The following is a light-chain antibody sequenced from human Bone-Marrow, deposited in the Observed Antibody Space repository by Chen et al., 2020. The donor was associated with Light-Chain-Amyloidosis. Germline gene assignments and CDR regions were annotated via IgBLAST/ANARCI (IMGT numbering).Light chain of an antibody. CDR2: AVS. Sequence: QSALTQPASVSGSPGQAITISCTGTSGDVGTYNYVSWYQQHPGQAPKVMIYAVSNRPSGVSNRFSGSKSGNTASLTISGLQAEDEADYYCSSFTSSSSYVFGPGTKVTVL. CDR3: SSFTSSSSYV. V-gene: IGLV2-14*01. CDR1: SGDVGTYNY. J-gene: IGLJ1*01.